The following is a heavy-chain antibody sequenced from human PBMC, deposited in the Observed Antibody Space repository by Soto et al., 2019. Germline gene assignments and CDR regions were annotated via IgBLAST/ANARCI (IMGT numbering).Heavy chain of an antibody. D-gene: IGHD3-10*01. CDR3: ASYLWFGELLFVY. CDR2: IYSGGST. V-gene: IGHV3-66*01. CDR1: GFTVSSNY. Sequence: EVQLVESGGGLVQPGGSLRLSCAASGFTVSSNYMSWVRQAPGKGLEWVSVIYSGGSTYYADSVKGRFTISRDNSKNTLYLQMNSLRAEDTAVYYCASYLWFGELLFVYLGQGTLVTVSS. J-gene: IGHJ4*02.